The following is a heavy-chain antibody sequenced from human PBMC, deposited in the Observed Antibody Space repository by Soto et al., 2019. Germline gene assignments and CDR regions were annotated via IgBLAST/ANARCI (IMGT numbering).Heavy chain of an antibody. Sequence: TFGGHSMHWIRKTPRKGLEWVSYISSSSSTIYYADSVKGRFTISRDNAKNSLYLQMNSLRAEDTAVYYCARDWGSSWYPDYFQHRGQATLGTVPS. D-gene: IGHD6-13*01. CDR1: TFGGHS. CDR3: ARDWGSSWYPDYFQH. CDR2: ISSSSSTI. J-gene: IGHJ1*01. V-gene: IGHV3-48*01.